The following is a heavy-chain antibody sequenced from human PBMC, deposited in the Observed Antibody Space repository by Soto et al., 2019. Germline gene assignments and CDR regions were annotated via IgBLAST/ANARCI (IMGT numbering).Heavy chain of an antibody. CDR2: INPNSGGT. CDR3: ARGISSSYYDYIWGSLTRWFDP. V-gene: IGHV1-2*04. J-gene: IGHJ5*02. CDR1: GYTFTGYY. D-gene: IGHD3-16*01. Sequence: GASVKVSCKASGYTFTGYYMHWVRQAPGQGLEWMGWINPNSGGTNYAQKFQGWVTMTRDTSISTAYMELSRLRSDDTAVYYCARGISSSYYDYIWGSLTRWFDPWGHGTLVTVSS.